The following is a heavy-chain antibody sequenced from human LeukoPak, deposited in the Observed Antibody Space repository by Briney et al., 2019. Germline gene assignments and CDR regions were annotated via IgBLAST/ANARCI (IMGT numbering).Heavy chain of an antibody. CDR3: ARGDYYDSSGRVDAFDI. V-gene: IGHV4-59*12. J-gene: IGHJ3*02. CDR2: IYYSGST. CDR1: GGSISSYY. D-gene: IGHD3-22*01. Sequence: SSETLSLTCTVSGGSISSYYWSWIRQPPGKGLEWIGYIYYSGSTNYNPSLKSRVTISVDRSKNQFSLKLSSVTAADTAVYYCARGDYYDSSGRVDAFDIWGQGTMVTVSS.